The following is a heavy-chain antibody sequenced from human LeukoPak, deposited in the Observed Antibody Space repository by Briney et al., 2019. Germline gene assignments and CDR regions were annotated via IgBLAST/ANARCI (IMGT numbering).Heavy chain of an antibody. CDR3: ARDRTMVRGVIIRSAFDI. Sequence: SGGSLRLSCAASGFTFDDYGMSWVRQAPGKGLEWVSGINWNGGSTGYADSVKGRVTISRDNAKNSLYLQMQSLRAEETALDYCARDRTMVRGVIIRSAFDICGEGTMVTASS. CDR2: INWNGGST. V-gene: IGHV3-20*04. CDR1: GFTFDDYG. J-gene: IGHJ3*02. D-gene: IGHD3-10*01.